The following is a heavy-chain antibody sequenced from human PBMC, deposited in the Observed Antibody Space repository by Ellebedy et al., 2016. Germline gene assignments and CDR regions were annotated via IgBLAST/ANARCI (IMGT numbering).Heavy chain of an antibody. CDR1: GGSISSSSYY. CDR3: ARRESGGYREDAFDI. V-gene: IGHV4-39*01. J-gene: IGHJ3*02. Sequence: SETLSLTXTVSGGSISSSSYYWGWIRQPPGKGLEWIGSIYNSGSTYYNPSLKSRVTISVDTSKNQFSLKLRSVTAPDTAVYYCARRESGGYREDAFDIWGQGTMVTVSS. CDR2: IYNSGST. D-gene: IGHD3-22*01.